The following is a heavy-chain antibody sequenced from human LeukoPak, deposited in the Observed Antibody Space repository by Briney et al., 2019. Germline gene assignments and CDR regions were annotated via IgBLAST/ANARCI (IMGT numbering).Heavy chain of an antibody. CDR2: ISGSGGST. Sequence: GSLRLSCAASGFTFSSYGMSWVRQAPGKGLEWVSAISGSGGSTYYADSVKGRFTISRDNSKNTLYLQMNSLRAEDTAVYYCARGTKARFFDYWGQGTLVTVSS. D-gene: IGHD2-8*01. CDR1: GFTFSSYG. V-gene: IGHV3-23*01. J-gene: IGHJ4*02. CDR3: ARGTKARFFDY.